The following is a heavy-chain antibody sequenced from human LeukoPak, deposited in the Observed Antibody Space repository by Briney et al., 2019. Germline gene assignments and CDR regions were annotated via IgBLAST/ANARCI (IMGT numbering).Heavy chain of an antibody. D-gene: IGHD3-10*01. CDR2: IYYSGST. V-gene: IGHV4-59*11. CDR3: ARVDGG. J-gene: IGHJ4*02. CDR1: GGSISSHY. Sequence: SETLSLTCTVSGGSISSHYWSWIRQPPGKGLEWIGYIYYSGSTNYNPSLKSRVTISVDTSKNQFSLKLSSVTAADTAVYYCARVDGGWGQGTPVTVSS.